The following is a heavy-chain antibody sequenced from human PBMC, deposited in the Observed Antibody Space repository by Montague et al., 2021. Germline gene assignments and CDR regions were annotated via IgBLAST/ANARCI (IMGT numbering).Heavy chain of an antibody. CDR1: GGSICRSSYY. CDR2: IYSSGST. J-gene: IGHJ5*02. V-gene: IGHV4-39*01. CDR3: TRPGGYCTNDTCYFWLAP. D-gene: IGHD2-8*01. Sequence: SETLSLTCTVSGGSICRSSYYWGWIRQPPGKGLEWIGSIYSSGSTYYNPSLKSRVTISADTSKNQFSLKLSSVTAADTAVYYCTRPGGYCTNDTCYFWLAPWGQGILVTVSS.